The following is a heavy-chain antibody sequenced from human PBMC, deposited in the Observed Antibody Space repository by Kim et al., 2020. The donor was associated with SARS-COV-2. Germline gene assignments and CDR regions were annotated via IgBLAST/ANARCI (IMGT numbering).Heavy chain of an antibody. J-gene: IGHJ4*02. D-gene: IGHD3-10*01. CDR3: NAGLWIGQLLSDS. Sequence: GGSLRLSCAASGFTFSNAWMNWVRQAPGKGLEWVGRVKSKTDGGTTDYAAPVKGRFIISRDDSKNTLYLQMNSLKTEDTAVYYCNAGLWIGQLLSDSWGQGTLVTVSS. CDR1: GFTFSNAW. CDR2: VKSKTDGGTT. V-gene: IGHV3-15*01.